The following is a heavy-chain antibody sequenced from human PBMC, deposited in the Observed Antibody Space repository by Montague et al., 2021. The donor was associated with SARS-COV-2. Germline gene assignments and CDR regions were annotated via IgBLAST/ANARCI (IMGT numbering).Heavy chain of an antibody. D-gene: IGHD3-9*01. J-gene: IGHJ6*02. CDR1: GDSISTDNW. Sequence: SETLSLTCVVSGDSISTDNWWTWVRQPPGKGLEWIGSIYYSGSTYYNPSLKSRVTISVDTSKNQFSLKLSSVTAADTAVYYCARDGSSRFEILIGPRHYYYGMDVWGQGTTVTVSS. CDR2: IYYSGST. CDR3: ARDGSSRFEILIGPRHYYYGMDV. V-gene: IGHV4-4*02.